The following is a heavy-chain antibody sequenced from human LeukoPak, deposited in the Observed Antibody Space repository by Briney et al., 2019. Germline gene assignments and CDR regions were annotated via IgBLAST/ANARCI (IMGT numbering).Heavy chain of an antibody. D-gene: IGHD2/OR15-2a*01. Sequence: AGRSLRLSCAASGFTFSISSMNWVRQAPGKGREWLPSISSSSSYIYYADSVKGRFTISRDNAKNSLYLQMNSLRAEDTAVYYCARDRISGEYYFDYWGQGTLVTVSS. CDR1: GFTFSISS. CDR2: ISSSSSYI. V-gene: IGHV3-21*01. CDR3: ARDRISGEYYFDY. J-gene: IGHJ4*02.